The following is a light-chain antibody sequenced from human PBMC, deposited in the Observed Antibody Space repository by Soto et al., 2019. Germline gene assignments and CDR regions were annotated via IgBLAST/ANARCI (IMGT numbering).Light chain of an antibody. V-gene: IGKV3-15*01. J-gene: IGKJ2*01. Sequence: EILLTQFPATLSVSPGDRATLSCRASQSVGKKLAWYQQKPGQAPRLLIYAASTTVSDFTSRFSGSGSGTDFTLTISSLQPEDFACYYCQQYSDWPPYTFGQVTRLDMK. CDR1: QSVGKK. CDR3: QQYSDWPPYT. CDR2: AAS.